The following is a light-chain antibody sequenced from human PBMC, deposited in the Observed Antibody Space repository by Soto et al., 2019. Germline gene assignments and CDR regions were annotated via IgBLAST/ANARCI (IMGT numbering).Light chain of an antibody. CDR1: SSDVGSNNR. J-gene: IGLJ1*01. Sequence: QLVLTQPPSVSGSPGQSVAISCTGTSSDVGSNNRVSWYQQPPGTAPKLIIYDVSNRPSGVPDRFSGSKSGNTASLTISGLQSDDEAEYYCSSYTTSSTYVFGTGTKVTV. CDR2: DVS. V-gene: IGLV2-18*02. CDR3: SSYTTSSTYV.